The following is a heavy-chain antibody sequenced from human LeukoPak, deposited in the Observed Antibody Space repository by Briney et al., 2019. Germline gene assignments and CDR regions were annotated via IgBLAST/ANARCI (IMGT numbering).Heavy chain of an antibody. CDR2: INHGGGT. Sequence: SETLSLTCAVYGGSFSGYYWSWIRQPPGKGLEWIGEINHGGGTNYNPSLKSRVTISVDTSKNQFSLNLSSVTAADTAVYYCARLHYYDSSGYYPRYYWGQGTLVTVSS. CDR3: ARLHYYDSSGYYPRYY. D-gene: IGHD3-22*01. CDR1: GGSFSGYY. V-gene: IGHV4-34*01. J-gene: IGHJ4*02.